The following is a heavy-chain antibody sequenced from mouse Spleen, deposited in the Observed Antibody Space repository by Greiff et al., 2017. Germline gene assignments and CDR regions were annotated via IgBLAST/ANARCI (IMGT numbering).Heavy chain of an antibody. V-gene: IGHV3-6*01. Sequence: EVQLVESGPGLVKPSQSLSLTCSVTGYSITSGYYWNWIRQFPGNKLEWMGYISYDGSNNYNPSLKNRISITRDTSKNQFFLKLNSVTTEDTATYYCARAHYYGSSYAMDYWGQGTSVTVSS. CDR2: ISYDGSN. D-gene: IGHD1-1*01. CDR1: GYSITSGYY. CDR3: ARAHYYGSSYAMDY. J-gene: IGHJ4*01.